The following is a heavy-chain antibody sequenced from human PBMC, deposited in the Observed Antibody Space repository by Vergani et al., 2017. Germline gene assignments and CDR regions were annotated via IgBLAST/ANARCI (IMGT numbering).Heavy chain of an antibody. V-gene: IGHV4-34*11. CDR1: GGSLSGNY. CDR2: IDHFGDT. J-gene: IGHJ4*02. CDR3: ARSRYSDYVFGF. D-gene: IGHD4-11*01. Sequence: QVQLQQWGPGLLKPSETLSLTCAVYGGSLSGNYWSWIRQPPGKGLEWIGYIDHFGDTKYNPSLKSRVTISVDTSKTQFSLRLHSVTAADTAMYFCARSRYSDYVFGFWGQGTLVTVSS.